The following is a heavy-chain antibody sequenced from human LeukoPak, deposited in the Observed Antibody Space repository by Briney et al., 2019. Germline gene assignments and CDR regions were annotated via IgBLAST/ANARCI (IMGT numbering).Heavy chain of an antibody. Sequence: GGSLRLSCAASGFTFSSYWMSWVRQAPVKGLEWLANIKQDGSEKYYVDSVKGRFTISRDNAKNSLYLQMNSLRAEDTAVYYCARDHIFPYHGMDVWGQGTTVTVSS. V-gene: IGHV3-7*01. D-gene: IGHD2-21*01. CDR2: IKQDGSEK. J-gene: IGHJ6*02. CDR1: GFTFSSYW. CDR3: ARDHIFPYHGMDV.